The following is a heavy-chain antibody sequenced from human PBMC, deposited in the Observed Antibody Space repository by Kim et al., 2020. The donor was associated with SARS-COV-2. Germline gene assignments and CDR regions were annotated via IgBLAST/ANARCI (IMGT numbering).Heavy chain of an antibody. D-gene: IGHD3-10*01. CDR3: ARDGSGTPGGFDY. Sequence: YADSVKGRFTISRDNSKNTLYLQMNSLRAEDTAVYYCARDGSGTPGGFDYWGQGTLVTVSS. V-gene: IGHV3-33*01. J-gene: IGHJ4*02.